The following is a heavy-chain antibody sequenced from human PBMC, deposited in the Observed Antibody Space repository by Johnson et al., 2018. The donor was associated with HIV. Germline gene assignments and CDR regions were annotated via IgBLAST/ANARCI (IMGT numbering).Heavy chain of an antibody. CDR3: AKDHDYGDAFDI. D-gene: IGHD4-17*01. Sequence: QMQLVESGGGVVQPGRSLRLSCAASGFTFSSYAMHWVRQAPGKGLEWVSVINSDGSSTSYADSVKGRFTISRDNSKNTLFLQMNSLRAEDTAVYYCAKDHDYGDAFDIWGQGTMVTVSS. CDR2: INSDGSST. J-gene: IGHJ3*02. CDR1: GFTFSSYA. V-gene: IGHV3-NL1*01.